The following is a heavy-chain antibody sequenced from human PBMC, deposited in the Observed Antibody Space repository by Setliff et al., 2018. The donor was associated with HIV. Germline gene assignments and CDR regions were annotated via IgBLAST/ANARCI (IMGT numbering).Heavy chain of an antibody. J-gene: IGHJ4*02. CDR1: GFTFANYG. Sequence: GGSLRLSCTASGFTFANYGMSWVRQAPGKGLEWIASIRSKAYGETTDYAASVKDRFTISRDDSKNIAYLQMNSLKTEDTAVYYCTRRKHDFGDYEAYWGQGTLVTVSS. D-gene: IGHD4-17*01. CDR3: TRRKHDFGDYEAY. V-gene: IGHV3-49*04. CDR2: IRSKAYGETT.